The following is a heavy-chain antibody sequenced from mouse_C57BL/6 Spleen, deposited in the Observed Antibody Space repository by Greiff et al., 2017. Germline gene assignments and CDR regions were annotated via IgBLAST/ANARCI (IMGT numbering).Heavy chain of an antibody. J-gene: IGHJ2*01. CDR3: ARITTVGDFDY. Sequence: VQLQQPGAELVMPGASVKLSCKASGYTFTSYWMHWVKQRPGQGLEWIGEIDPSDSYTNYNQKFKGKSTLTVDKSSSTAYMQLSSLTSEDSAVYYCARITTVGDFDYWGQGTTLTVS. CDR1: GYTFTSYW. V-gene: IGHV1-69*01. CDR2: IDPSDSYT. D-gene: IGHD1-1*01.